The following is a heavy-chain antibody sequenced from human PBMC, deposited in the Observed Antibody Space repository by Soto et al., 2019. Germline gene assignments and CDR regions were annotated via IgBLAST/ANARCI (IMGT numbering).Heavy chain of an antibody. J-gene: IGHJ5*02. CDR1: GGTFSTYT. V-gene: IGHV1-69*01. Sequence: QVQLVQSGAEVKKPGSSVKVSCKSSGGTFSTYTLAWVRQAPGQGLEWVGGIIPIFGTANYPQKFKGRVTITADESTSTAYMELSSLRSEDTAVDYWARSQDSSGYWNSCFDPWGQGTLVTVSS. CDR2: IIPIFGTA. D-gene: IGHD3-22*01. CDR3: ARSQDSSGYWNSCFDP.